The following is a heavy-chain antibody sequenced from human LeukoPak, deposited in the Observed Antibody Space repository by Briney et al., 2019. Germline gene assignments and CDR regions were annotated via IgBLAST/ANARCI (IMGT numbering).Heavy chain of an antibody. D-gene: IGHD3-10*01. CDR1: GFTFSSYD. V-gene: IGHV3-13*01. Sequence: GGSLRLSCAASGFTFSSYDMHWVRQATGKGLEWVSAIGTAGDTYYPGSVKGRFTISRENAENSLYLQMNSLRAGDTAVYYCARGRDSGSDLYYYYGMDVWGQGTTVTVSS. J-gene: IGHJ6*02. CDR3: ARGRDSGSDLYYYYGMDV. CDR2: IGTAGDT.